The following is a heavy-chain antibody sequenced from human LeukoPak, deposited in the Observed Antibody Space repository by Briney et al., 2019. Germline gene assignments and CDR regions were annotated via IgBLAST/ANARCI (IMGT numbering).Heavy chain of an antibody. CDR2: INPSGGTT. J-gene: IGHJ4*02. CDR1: GYTFTSYY. CDR3: ARDPSIAVAGTGVDFDY. V-gene: IGHV1-46*01. D-gene: IGHD6-19*01. Sequence: ASLKVSCKASGYTFTSYYMHWVRQAPGQGLEWMGIINPSGGTTNYAQKFQGRVTMTRDTSTSTVYMELSSLRSEDTAVYYCARDPSIAVAGTGVDFDYWGQGTLVTVSS.